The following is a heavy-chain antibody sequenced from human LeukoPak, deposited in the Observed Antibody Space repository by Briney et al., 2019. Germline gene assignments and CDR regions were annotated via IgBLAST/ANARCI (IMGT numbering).Heavy chain of an antibody. D-gene: IGHD2-8*02. V-gene: IGHV4-59*08. CDR3: ARTGGTIDY. CDR1: GGSISSYY. J-gene: IGHJ4*02. CDR2: IYYSGST. Sequence: SETLSLTCTVSGGSISSYYWSWIRQPPGKGLEWIGFIYYSGSTYYNPSLKSRVTISVDTSKNQFSLKLNSVTAADTAVYYCARTGGTIDYWGQGTLVTVSS.